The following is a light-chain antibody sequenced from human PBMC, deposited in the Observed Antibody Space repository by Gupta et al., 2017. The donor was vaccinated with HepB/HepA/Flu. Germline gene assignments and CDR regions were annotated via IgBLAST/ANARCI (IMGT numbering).Light chain of an antibody. CDR3: AAWDDSLNGSYV. Sequence: QSVLTQPPSVSEAPRQRVTISCSGSSSNIGNNAVNWYQQLPGKAPKLLIYYDDLLPSGVSDRFSGSKSGTSASLAISGLQSEDEAEYYCAAWDDSLNGSYVFGTGTKVTVL. J-gene: IGLJ1*01. V-gene: IGLV1-36*01. CDR1: SSNIGNNA. CDR2: YDD.